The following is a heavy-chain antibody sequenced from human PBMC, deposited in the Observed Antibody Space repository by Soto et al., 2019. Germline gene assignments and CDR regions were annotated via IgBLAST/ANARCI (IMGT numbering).Heavy chain of an antibody. Sequence: QVQLVQSGAEVKKPGASVKVSCKASGYTFTSYGISWVRQAPGQGLEWMGWISAYNGNTNYAQKLQGRVTMTTDTSTSTAYMELRSLRSDDTAVYYCARVGYYDILTGYYPRRLFDSWGQGTLVTVSS. V-gene: IGHV1-18*01. D-gene: IGHD3-9*01. CDR3: ARVGYYDILTGYYPRRLFDS. CDR1: GYTFTSYG. CDR2: ISAYNGNT. J-gene: IGHJ4*02.